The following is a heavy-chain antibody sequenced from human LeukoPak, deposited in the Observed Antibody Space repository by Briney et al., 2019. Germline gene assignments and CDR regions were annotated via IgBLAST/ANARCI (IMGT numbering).Heavy chain of an antibody. J-gene: IGHJ3*02. CDR1: GYTFTCYY. CDR3: ARDGGTYYYDSSGYLI. V-gene: IGHV1-2*02. D-gene: IGHD3-22*01. Sequence: ASVKVSCKASGYTFTCYYMHWVRQAPGQGLEWMGWINPNSGGTNYAQKFQGRVTMTRDTSISTAYMELSRLRSDDTAVYYCARDGGTYYYDSSGYLIWGQGTMVTVSS. CDR2: INPNSGGT.